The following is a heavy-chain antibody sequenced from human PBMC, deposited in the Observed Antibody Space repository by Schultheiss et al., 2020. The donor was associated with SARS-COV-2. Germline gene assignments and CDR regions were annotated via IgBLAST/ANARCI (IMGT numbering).Heavy chain of an antibody. CDR1: GGSVSSGSYY. CDR2: IKSKTDGGTT. J-gene: IGHJ5*02. D-gene: IGHD3-22*01. V-gene: IGHV3-15*01. CDR3: TTGHNYYDSSGYHR. Sequence: GGSLRLSCTVSGGSVSSGSYYWSWIRQHPGKGLEWVGRIKSKTDGGTTDYAAPVKGRFTISRDDSKNTLYLQMNSLKTEDTAVYYCTTGHNYYDSSGYHRWGQGTLVTVSS.